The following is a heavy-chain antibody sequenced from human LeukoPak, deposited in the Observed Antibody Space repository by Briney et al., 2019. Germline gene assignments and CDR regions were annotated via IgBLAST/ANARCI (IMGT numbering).Heavy chain of an antibody. Sequence: SETLSLTCSVSGASTRSSTYYWSWIRQPPGKGLEWIGYTYYSGSANYNPSLKSRVTMSVDTSKSQFSLRLNSVTAADTAVYYCARGGSRDGYNRPLDYWGQGTLVTVSS. V-gene: IGHV4-61*01. J-gene: IGHJ4*02. D-gene: IGHD5-24*01. CDR1: GASTRSSTYY. CDR2: TYYSGSA. CDR3: ARGGSRDGYNRPLDY.